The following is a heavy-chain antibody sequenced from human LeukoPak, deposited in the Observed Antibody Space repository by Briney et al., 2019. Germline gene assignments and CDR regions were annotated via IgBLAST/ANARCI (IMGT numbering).Heavy chain of an antibody. D-gene: IGHD1-26*01. CDR1: GYTVTSYW. CDR3: ARGSIVGATRNYFDY. Sequence: RGESLKISCKGSGYTVTSYWIGWVRQKPGKGLEWMGIIYPGDSDTRYSPSFQGQVTISADKSISTAYLQWSRLKASDTAMYYCARGSIVGATRNYFDYWGQGTLVTVSS. V-gene: IGHV5-51*01. J-gene: IGHJ4*02. CDR2: IYPGDSDT.